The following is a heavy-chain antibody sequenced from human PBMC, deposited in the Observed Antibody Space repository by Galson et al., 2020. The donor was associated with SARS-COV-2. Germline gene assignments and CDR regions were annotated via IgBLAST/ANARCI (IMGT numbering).Heavy chain of an antibody. Sequence: ASVKVSCKASGHTFNTYDINWVRQAPGQGLEWMGWISVNNGNTNYAQKYEGRVTMTRDTSTSTAYMELRSLRSDDTTIYYCAREFSSNYSNWFDPWGQGTLVTVSS. CDR2: ISVNNGNT. CDR3: AREFSSNYSNWFDP. J-gene: IGHJ5*02. V-gene: IGHV1-18*04. D-gene: IGHD3-22*01. CDR1: GHTFNTYD.